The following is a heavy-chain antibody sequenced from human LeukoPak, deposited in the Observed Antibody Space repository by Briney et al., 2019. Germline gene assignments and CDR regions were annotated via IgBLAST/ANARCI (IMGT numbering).Heavy chain of an antibody. CDR2: ISSSGATI. Sequence: GGSLRLSCEASGFSFSDYEMNWVRQAPGQGLEWVSYISSSGATIYYAHSVRGRITVSRDNAKNSLYLQMDSLRAEDTAIYYCAREGSSWYGIDYWGQGTLVTVSP. V-gene: IGHV3-48*03. CDR1: GFSFSDYE. CDR3: AREGSSWYGIDY. J-gene: IGHJ4*02. D-gene: IGHD6-13*01.